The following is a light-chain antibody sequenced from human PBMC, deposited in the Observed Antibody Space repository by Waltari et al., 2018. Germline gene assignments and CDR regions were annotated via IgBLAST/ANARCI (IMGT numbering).Light chain of an antibody. CDR1: SLRRYY. CDR3: HSRETFSTRL. Sequence: SSDLTQDPSLSVALGQTVRITCHGDSLRRYYASWYQQRPGQAPILVLYGPDNRPSGIPDRFSGSTSGKTASLTITGAQAEDEADYYCHSRETFSTRLFGGGTRLTV. J-gene: IGLJ2*01. V-gene: IGLV3-19*01. CDR2: GPD.